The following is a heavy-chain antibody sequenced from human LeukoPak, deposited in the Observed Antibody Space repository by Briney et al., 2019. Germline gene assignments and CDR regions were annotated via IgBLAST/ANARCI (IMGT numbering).Heavy chain of an antibody. V-gene: IGHV1-18*01. J-gene: IGHJ6*03. Sequence: SVKVSCKASGYTFTSYGISWVRQAPGQGLEWIGWISTYIGDTDYAQKLRGRVTMTTDTSTSTAYLELRGLRSDDTAVYYCASLYGQYYYMDVWGKRTTVTVSS. CDR3: ASLYGQYYYMDV. CDR1: GYTFTSYG. CDR2: ISTYIGDT. D-gene: IGHD2/OR15-2a*01.